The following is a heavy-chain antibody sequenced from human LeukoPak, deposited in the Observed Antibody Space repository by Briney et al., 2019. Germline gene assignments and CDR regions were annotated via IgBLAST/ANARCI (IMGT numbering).Heavy chain of an antibody. CDR2: IYHSGST. J-gene: IGHJ3*02. Sequence: SETLSLTCAVSGGSISSSNWWSWVRQPPGKGLEWIGEIYHSGSTNYNPSLKSRVTISVDKSKNQFSLKLSSVTAADTAVYYCARDDSSGWYRDAFDIWGQGTMVTVSS. CDR1: GGSISSSNW. CDR3: ARDDSSGWYRDAFDI. D-gene: IGHD6-19*01. V-gene: IGHV4-4*02.